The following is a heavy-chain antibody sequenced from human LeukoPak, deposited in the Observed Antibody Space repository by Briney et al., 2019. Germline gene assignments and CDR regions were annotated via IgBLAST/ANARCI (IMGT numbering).Heavy chain of an antibody. D-gene: IGHD6-19*01. Sequence: SGGSLRLSCAASGFTFSSYSMNWVRQAPGKGLEWVSSISSSSSYIYYADSVKGRFTISRDNAKNSLYLQMNSLRAEDTAVYYCARETAVAGTAIDYWGQGALVTVSS. CDR3: ARETAVAGTAIDY. CDR1: GFTFSSYS. CDR2: ISSSSSYI. J-gene: IGHJ4*02. V-gene: IGHV3-21*01.